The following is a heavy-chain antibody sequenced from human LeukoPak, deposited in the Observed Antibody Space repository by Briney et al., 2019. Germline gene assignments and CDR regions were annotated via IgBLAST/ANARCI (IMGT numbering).Heavy chain of an antibody. CDR3: ARGHRGVYYYGSGSYMDV. CDR2: IYYSGST. Sequence: SETLSLTCTVSGCSVSSYYWSWIRQPPGKGLEWIGYIYYSGSTNYNPSLKSRVTISVDSSKNQFSLKLSSVTSADTAVYYCARGHRGVYYYGSGSYMDVWGKGTTVTVSS. CDR1: GCSVSSYY. D-gene: IGHD3-10*01. V-gene: IGHV4-59*02. J-gene: IGHJ6*03.